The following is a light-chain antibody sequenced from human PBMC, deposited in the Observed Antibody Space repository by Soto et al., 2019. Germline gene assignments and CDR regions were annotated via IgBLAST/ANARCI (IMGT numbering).Light chain of an antibody. J-gene: IGLJ2*01. CDR2: DVS. CDR1: NSDVGTYNY. V-gene: IGLV2-11*01. Sequence: QSALTQPRSVSGSPGQSVTLSCTGTNSDVGTYNYVSWYQQHPGKAPKLMIYDVSRRPSGVPDRFSGSKSGNTASLTISGLQAEDEADYYCCSYAGSYTFEVFGGGTKLTVL. CDR3: CSYAGSYTFEV.